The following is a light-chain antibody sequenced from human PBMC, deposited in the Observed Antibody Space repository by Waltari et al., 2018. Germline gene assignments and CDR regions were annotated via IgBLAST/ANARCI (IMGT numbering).Light chain of an antibody. CDR1: QSVTSDY. CDR2: DAS. V-gene: IGKV3-20*01. Sequence: EIVLTQSPGTPSLSPGERATLSCRASQSVTSDYLAWYRQKPGQAPRLLIYDASTRATGIPDRFSGSGSGTDFSLTISRLEPEDSAVYYCQQYGTPLGNSFGQGTTLEIK. J-gene: IGKJ2*03. CDR3: QQYGTPLGNS.